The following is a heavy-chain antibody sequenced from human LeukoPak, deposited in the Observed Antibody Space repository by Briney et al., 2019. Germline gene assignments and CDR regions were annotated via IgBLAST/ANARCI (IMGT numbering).Heavy chain of an antibody. V-gene: IGHV1-2*02. D-gene: IGHD3-22*01. Sequence: GASVKVSCKASGYTFTGYYMHWVRQAPGQGLEWMGWINPNSGGTNYAQKFQGRVTMTRDTSISTAYMELSRLRSEDTAVSYCARDYDSSGYTFDYWGQGTLVPVSS. CDR2: INPNSGGT. CDR1: GYTFTGYY. J-gene: IGHJ4*02. CDR3: ARDYDSSGYTFDY.